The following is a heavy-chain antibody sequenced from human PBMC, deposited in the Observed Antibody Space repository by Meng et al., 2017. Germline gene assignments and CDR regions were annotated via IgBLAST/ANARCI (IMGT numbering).Heavy chain of an antibody. CDR1: GYTFTSYD. CDR2: MNPNSGNT. D-gene: IGHD5-18*01. J-gene: IGHJ6*02. Sequence: ASVKVSCKASGYTFTSYDINWVRQATGQGLEWMGWMNPNSGNTGYAQKFQGRVTITTDESTSTAYMELSSLRSEDTAVYYCARRGADTAMVYYYYGMDVWGQGTTVTVSS. V-gene: IGHV1-8*01. CDR3: ARRGADTAMVYYYYGMDV.